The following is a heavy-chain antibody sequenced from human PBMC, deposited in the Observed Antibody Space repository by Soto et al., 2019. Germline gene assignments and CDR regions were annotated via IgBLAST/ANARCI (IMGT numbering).Heavy chain of an antibody. CDR2: IRSKSYGGTT. V-gene: IGHV3-49*04. Sequence: PGGSLRLSCTGSGFTFGDYGMTWVRQAPGKGLEWVGFIRSKSYGGTTEYAASVKGRLTIARDDSKSIAYLQMNRLTSEDKGVYYCASSPGYSKGWGRGPYYNHGMDVWRQGRTLTVAS. CDR3: ASSPGYSKGWGRGPYYNHGMDV. J-gene: IGHJ6*02. D-gene: IGHD6-19*01. CDR1: GFTFGDYG.